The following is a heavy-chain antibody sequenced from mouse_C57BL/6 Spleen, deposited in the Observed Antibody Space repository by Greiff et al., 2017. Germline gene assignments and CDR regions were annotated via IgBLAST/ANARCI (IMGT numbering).Heavy chain of an antibody. J-gene: IGHJ1*03. Sequence: EVQLQQSGPELVKPGASVKISCKASGYSFTGYYMHWVKQSPEKSLEWIGEINPSTGGTNYNQKFKAKATLTVDKSSSTAYMQLKSLTYEDSAVYYGARACGSATNWYFDVWGTGTTVTVSS. CDR1: GYSFTGYY. V-gene: IGHV1-42*01. CDR2: INPSTGGT. D-gene: IGHD6-1*01. CDR3: ARACGSATNWYFDV.